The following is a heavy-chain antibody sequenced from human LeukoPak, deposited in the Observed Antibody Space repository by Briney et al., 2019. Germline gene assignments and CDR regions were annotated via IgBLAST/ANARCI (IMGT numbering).Heavy chain of an antibody. CDR2: ISGSGGST. D-gene: IGHD6-19*01. CDR1: GFTFSSYA. Sequence: GGSLRLSCAASGFTFSSYAMSWVRQAPGKGLEWVSAISGSGGSTYYADSVKGRFTISRDNSKNTLYLQMNSLRAEDTAVYYCAKDQNSGWYEYFQHWGQGTLVTVSP. J-gene: IGHJ1*01. V-gene: IGHV3-23*01. CDR3: AKDQNSGWYEYFQH.